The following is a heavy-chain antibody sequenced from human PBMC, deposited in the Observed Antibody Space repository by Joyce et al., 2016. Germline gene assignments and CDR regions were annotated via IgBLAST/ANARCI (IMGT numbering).Heavy chain of an antibody. V-gene: IGHV3-73*01. D-gene: IGHD4-17*01. J-gene: IGHJ4*02. CDR2: IRDEANSYAT. CDR3: MNGDYGY. Sequence: EVQLVESGGDLVQPGGSLKLSCAASGFNFRASAMHWVRQAYGKGLEWIGRIRDEANSYATTYGAAVRGRFTISRDDSQTTAYLHMSSLKTEDTAIYYCMNGDYGYWGRGTLVTVSS. CDR1: GFNFRASA.